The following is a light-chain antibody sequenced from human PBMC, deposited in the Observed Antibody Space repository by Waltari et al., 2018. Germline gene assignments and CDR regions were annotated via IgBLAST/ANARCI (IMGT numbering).Light chain of an antibody. CDR3: QHRSSWPLT. J-gene: IGKJ4*02. Sequence: ETVLTPSPAPLSLSPGARAALSCRASPSVSSYLAWYQQKPGQAPRLLIYDAFNRATGIPARFSGSGSGTDFTLTITSLEPEDSAVYYCQHRSSWPLTFGGGTKVEI. CDR1: PSVSSY. CDR2: DAF. V-gene: IGKV3-11*01.